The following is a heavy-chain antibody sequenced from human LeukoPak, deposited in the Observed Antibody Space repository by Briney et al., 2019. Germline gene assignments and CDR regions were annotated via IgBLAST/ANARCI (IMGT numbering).Heavy chain of an antibody. CDR2: IPPDGTEK. V-gene: IGHV3-7*01. Sequence: QPGGSLRLSCAASGFTFSIYWMSWVRQAPGKGLEWVATIPPDGTEKFYVDSVKGRFIISRDNAKKSLYWQMNSLRAEDTAVYYCAGDPREYWGQGTLVTVCS. D-gene: IGHD1-26*01. CDR3: AGDPREY. J-gene: IGHJ4*02. CDR1: GFTFSIYW.